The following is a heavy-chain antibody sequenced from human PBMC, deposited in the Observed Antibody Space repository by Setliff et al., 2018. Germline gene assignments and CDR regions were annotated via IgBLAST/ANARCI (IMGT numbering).Heavy chain of an antibody. D-gene: IGHD1-7*01. Sequence: PGESLKISCAASGFTFSTYAMSWVRQAPGKGLEWVSTIYSGDRDTFYTDSVKGRFTIFRDGSKNTLYLQMTSLRAEDTAVYYCAKPQLELRWGFESWGQGTLVTVSS. CDR1: GFTFSTYA. CDR2: IYSGDRDT. J-gene: IGHJ4*02. V-gene: IGHV3-23*03. CDR3: AKPQLELRWGFES.